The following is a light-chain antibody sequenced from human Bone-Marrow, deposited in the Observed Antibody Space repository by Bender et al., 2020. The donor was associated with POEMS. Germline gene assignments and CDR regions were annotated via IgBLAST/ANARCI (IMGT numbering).Light chain of an antibody. CDR1: NIGSKS. CDR2: YDA. CDR3: QVWDSANNRVV. J-gene: IGLJ2*01. V-gene: IGLV3-21*04. Sequence: SYVLTQPPSVSVAPGKTARITCGGDNIGSKSVHWYQQKPGQAPVVVIYYDADRPSGIPERFSGSSSGNTATLTISRVEAGDEADYYCQVWDSANNRVVFGGGTNLTVL.